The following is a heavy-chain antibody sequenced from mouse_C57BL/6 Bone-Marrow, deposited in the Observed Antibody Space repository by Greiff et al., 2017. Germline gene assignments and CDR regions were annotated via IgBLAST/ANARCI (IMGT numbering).Heavy chain of an antibody. D-gene: IGHD1-1*01. CDR1: GFTFSSYA. Sequence: EVQLVESGAGLVKPGGSLKLSCAASGFTFSSYAMSWVRQTPEKRLEWVAYISSGGDYIYYADTVKGRFTISRDNARNTLYLQMSSLKSEDTAMYYCTRGITTVVYFDYWGQGTTLTVSS. CDR2: ISSGGDYI. J-gene: IGHJ2*01. V-gene: IGHV5-9-1*02. CDR3: TRGITTVVYFDY.